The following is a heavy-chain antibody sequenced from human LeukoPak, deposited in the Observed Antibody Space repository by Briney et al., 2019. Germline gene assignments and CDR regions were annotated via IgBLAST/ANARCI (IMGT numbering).Heavy chain of an antibody. J-gene: IGHJ4*02. CDR2: ISSSGSTI. D-gene: IGHD3-10*01. CDR1: GFTFSDYY. Sequence: GGSLRLSCAASGFTFSDYYMSSIRQAPGKGLEWVSYISSSGSTIYYADSVKGRFTISRDNAKNSLYLQMNSLRAEDTALYYCARDLMYYYGSGSSHCFDYWGQGTLVTVSS. V-gene: IGHV3-11*01. CDR3: ARDLMYYYGSGSSHCFDY.